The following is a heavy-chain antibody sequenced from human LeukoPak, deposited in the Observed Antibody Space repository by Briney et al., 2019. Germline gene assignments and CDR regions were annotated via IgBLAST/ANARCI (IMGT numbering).Heavy chain of an antibody. CDR2: ISYDGSNK. D-gene: IGHD3-10*01. CDR1: GFTFSSYA. CDR3: ASRFADC. J-gene: IGHJ4*02. Sequence: GGSLRLSCAASGFTFSSYAMHWVRQAPGKGLEWVAVISYDGSNKYYADSVKGRFTISRDNAKNTLYLQMNSLRAEDTAVYYCASRFADCWGQGTLVTVSS. V-gene: IGHV3-30-3*01.